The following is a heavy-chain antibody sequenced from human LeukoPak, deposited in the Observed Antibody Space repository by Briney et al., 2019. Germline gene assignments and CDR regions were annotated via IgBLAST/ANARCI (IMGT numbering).Heavy chain of an antibody. CDR2: IYYSGST. D-gene: IGHD1-26*01. J-gene: IGHJ6*03. CDR3: ARDIGVPYYYYYMDV. V-gene: IGHV4-59*01. Sequence: SQTLSLTCTVSGGSISSYYWSWIRQPPGKGLEWIGYIYYSGSTNYNPSLKSRVTISVDTSKNQFSPKLSSVTAADTAVYYCARDIGVPYYYYYMDVWGKGTTVTVSS. CDR1: GGSISSYY.